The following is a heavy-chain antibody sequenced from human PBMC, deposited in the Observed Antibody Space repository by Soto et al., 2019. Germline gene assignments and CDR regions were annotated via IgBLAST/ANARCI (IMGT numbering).Heavy chain of an antibody. CDR3: TITMVRGVGVDY. D-gene: IGHD3-10*01. CDR1: GYTFTSYA. CDR2: INAGNGNT. J-gene: IGHJ4*02. Sequence: QVQLVQSGAEVKKPGASVKVSCKASGYTFTSYAMHWVRQAPGQRLEWMGWINAGNGNTKYSQKFQGRVTITRDTSASTAYMELSSLRSEDTAVYYCTITMVRGVGVDYWGQGTLVTVSS. V-gene: IGHV1-3*01.